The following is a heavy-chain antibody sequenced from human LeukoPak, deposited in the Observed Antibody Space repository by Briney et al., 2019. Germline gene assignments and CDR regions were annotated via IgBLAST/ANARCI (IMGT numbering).Heavy chain of an antibody. CDR1: GFTFSSYG. Sequence: GGSLRLSCAASGFTFSSYGMHWVRQAPGKGLEWVAFIRYDGSNKYYADSVKGRFTISRDNSKNTLYLQMNSLRAEDTAVYYCARSPGSGGSPEDWFDPWGQGTLVTVSS. CDR2: IRYDGSNK. CDR3: ARSPGSGGSPEDWFDP. D-gene: IGHD2-15*01. J-gene: IGHJ5*02. V-gene: IGHV3-30*02.